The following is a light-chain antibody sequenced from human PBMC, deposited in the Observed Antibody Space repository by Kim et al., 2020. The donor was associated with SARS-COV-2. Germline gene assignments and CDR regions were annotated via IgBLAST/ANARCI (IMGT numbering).Light chain of an antibody. Sequence: QTATRTCTGNNNNVGYQGAAWLQHRQGHQPKLLSYRNGRRPSGISERLSTSRSGSIASLTITGLQPEDEADYYCSAWDSRLSAVVFGGGTKLTVL. CDR1: NNNVGYQG. J-gene: IGLJ2*01. CDR3: SAWDSRLSAVV. V-gene: IGLV10-54*01. CDR2: RNG.